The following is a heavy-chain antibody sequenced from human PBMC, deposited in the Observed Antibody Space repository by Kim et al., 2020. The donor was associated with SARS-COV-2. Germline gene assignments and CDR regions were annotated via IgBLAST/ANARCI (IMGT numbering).Heavy chain of an antibody. V-gene: IGHV1-3*01. CDR3: ARVYYYGSGSYYNGFDY. Sequence: QGRVTITRDTSASKAYMELSSLRSEDTAVYYCARVYYYGSGSYYNGFDYWGQGTLVTVSS. J-gene: IGHJ4*02. D-gene: IGHD3-10*01.